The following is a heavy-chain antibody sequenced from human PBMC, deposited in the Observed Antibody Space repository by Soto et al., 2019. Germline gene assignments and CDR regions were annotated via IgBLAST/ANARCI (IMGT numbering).Heavy chain of an antibody. CDR2: IYYSGST. Sequence: SETLSLTCTVSGGSISSSSYYWGWIRQPPGKGLEWIGSIYYSGSTYYNPSLKSRVTISVDTSKNQFSLKLSSVTAADTAVYYCARASNKRGYSYGPDFWGQGPLVTASS. CDR1: GGSISSSSYY. J-gene: IGHJ4*02. D-gene: IGHD5-18*01. V-gene: IGHV4-39*07. CDR3: ARASNKRGYSYGPDF.